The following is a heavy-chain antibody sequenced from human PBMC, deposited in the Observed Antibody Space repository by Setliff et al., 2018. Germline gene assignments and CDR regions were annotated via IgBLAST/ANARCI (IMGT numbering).Heavy chain of an antibody. J-gene: IGHJ6*04. Sequence: GGSLRLSCATSGFIFSNYWMAWVRQAPGKGLEWVATIKHDGTYTYYVDSVKGRFAVSRDNTNNSMYLQMNSLGTDDTAVYYCARDGSIEVGPGTNQELDVWGTGTKVTVSS. CDR2: IKHDGTYT. V-gene: IGHV3-7*03. CDR3: ARDGSIEVGPGTNQELDV. CDR1: GFIFSNYW. D-gene: IGHD2-2*01.